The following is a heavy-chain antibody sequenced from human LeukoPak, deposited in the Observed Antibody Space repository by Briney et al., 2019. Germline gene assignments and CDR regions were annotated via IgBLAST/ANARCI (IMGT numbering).Heavy chain of an antibody. CDR2: ISGSGGNT. D-gene: IGHD6-6*01. J-gene: IGHJ4*02. Sequence: GGSLRLSCAASGFTFSSYATSWVRQAPGKGLEWVSAISGSGGNTYYADSVKGRFTISRDNSKNTLYLQMNSLRAEDTAVYYCAKGAVATARLSANDYWGQGTLVTVSS. V-gene: IGHV3-23*01. CDR3: AKGAVATARLSANDY. CDR1: GFTFSSYA.